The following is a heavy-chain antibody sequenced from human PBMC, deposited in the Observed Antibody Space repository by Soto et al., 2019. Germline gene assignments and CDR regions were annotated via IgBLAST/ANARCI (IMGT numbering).Heavy chain of an antibody. CDR2: IYYTGST. CDR3: AGLTADIVVVPGWFDP. V-gene: IGHV4-59*08. Sequence: QVQLQESGPGLVKPSETLSLACTVSGGSISSYYWSWIRQPPGKGLEWIGYIYYTGSTNYNPSLKSRFTMYIDTSKNLFSMKLSSVTAADTAVYYCAGLTADIVVVPGWFDPWGQGTLVTVSS. D-gene: IGHD2-2*01. J-gene: IGHJ5*02. CDR1: GGSISSYY.